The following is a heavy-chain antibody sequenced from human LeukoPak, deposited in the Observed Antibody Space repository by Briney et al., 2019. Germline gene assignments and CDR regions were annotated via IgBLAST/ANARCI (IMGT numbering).Heavy chain of an antibody. Sequence: ASVKVSGKASGYIYTNNYLHWVRQAPGQGLEWMGMIYPRDGSTSYAQNFQGRVTVTRDTSTTTVHMELRGLRSEDTAVYYCARDQEGFDYWGQGTVVTVSS. CDR3: ARDQEGFDY. J-gene: IGHJ4*02. CDR2: IYPRDGST. V-gene: IGHV1-46*01. CDR1: GYIYTNNY.